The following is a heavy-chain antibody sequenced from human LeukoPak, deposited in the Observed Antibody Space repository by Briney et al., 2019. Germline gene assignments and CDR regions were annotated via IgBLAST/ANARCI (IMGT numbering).Heavy chain of an antibody. CDR1: GFTFSSYG. D-gene: IGHD2-15*01. J-gene: IGHJ4*02. Sequence: GGSLRLSCAASGFTFSSYGMHWVRQAPGKGLEWVAVIWYDGSNKYYADSVKGRFTISRDNSKNTLYLQMNSLRAEDTAVYYCARDCGGGSCYHLGYWGQGTLVTVSS. CDR2: IWYDGSNK. CDR3: ARDCGGGSCYHLGY. V-gene: IGHV3-33*01.